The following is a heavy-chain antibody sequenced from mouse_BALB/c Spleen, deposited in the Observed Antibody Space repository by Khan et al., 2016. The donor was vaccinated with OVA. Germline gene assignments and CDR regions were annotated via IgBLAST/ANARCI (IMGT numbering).Heavy chain of an antibody. V-gene: IGHV2-2*02. CDR3: ARIFIGTTDYAMDY. Sequence: QVQLKQSGPGLVQPSQSLSITCTVSGFSLTSYGVHWVRQSPGKGLEWLGVIWSGGSTDYNAAFISRLSISKDNSKSQVFFKMNILQANDTAIYYCARIFIGTTDYAMDYWGQGTSVTVSS. J-gene: IGHJ4*01. CDR1: GFSLTSYG. D-gene: IGHD2-14*01. CDR2: IWSGGST.